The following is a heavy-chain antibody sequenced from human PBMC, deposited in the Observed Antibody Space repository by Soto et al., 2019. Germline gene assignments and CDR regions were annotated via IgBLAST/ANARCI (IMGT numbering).Heavy chain of an antibody. CDR2: IMHGSSHI. V-gene: IGHV3-48*01. Sequence: EVQLVESGGGLVQPGGSLRLTCAASGFTFSIYSMNWVRQAPGKGLEWVSYIMHGSSHIFYADSVKGRFTISRDNAKNSLYLQMTCLSAVDKALYYCAIEKVGDTSVHVFDIWGQGTMVTVSS. CDR3: AIEKVGDTSVHVFDI. D-gene: IGHD1-26*01. CDR1: GFTFSIYS. J-gene: IGHJ3*02.